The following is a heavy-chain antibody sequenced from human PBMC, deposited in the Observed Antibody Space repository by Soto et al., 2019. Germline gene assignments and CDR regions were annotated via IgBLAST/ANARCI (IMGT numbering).Heavy chain of an antibody. J-gene: IGHJ4*02. V-gene: IGHV3-23*01. CDR1: GFTFSSYA. CDR2: ISGSGGST. CDR3: AKDRSCSGGSCYSDY. Sequence: GSLRLSCAASGFTFSSYAMSWVRQAPGKGLEWVSAISGSGGSTYYADSVKGRFTISRDNSKNTLYLQMDSLRAEDTAVYYCAKDRSCSGGSCYSDYWGQGTLVTVSS. D-gene: IGHD2-15*01.